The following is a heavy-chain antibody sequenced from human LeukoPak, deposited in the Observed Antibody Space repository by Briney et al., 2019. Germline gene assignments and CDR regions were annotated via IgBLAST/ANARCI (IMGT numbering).Heavy chain of an antibody. D-gene: IGHD3-10*01. CDR3: TRLDGNYYGSGSYYFDY. CDR1: GGSISSSSYY. J-gene: IGHJ4*02. Sequence: SETLSLTCTVSGGSISSSSYYWGWIRQPPGKGLEWIGSIYYSGSTYYNPSLKSRVTISVDTSKNQFSLKLSSVTAADTAVYYCTRLDGNYYGSGSYYFDYWGQGTLVTVSS. CDR2: IYYSGST. V-gene: IGHV4-39*01.